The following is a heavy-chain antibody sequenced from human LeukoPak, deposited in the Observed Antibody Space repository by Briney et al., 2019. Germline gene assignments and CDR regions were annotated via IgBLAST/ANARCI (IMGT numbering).Heavy chain of an antibody. CDR2: IYYSGST. CDR3: ARVPSLRKFDP. V-gene: IGHV4-59*01. J-gene: IGHJ5*02. CDR1: GGSISSYY. Sequence: SETLSLTCTVSGGSISSYYWSWIRQPPGKGLEWIGYIYYSGSTNYNSSLKSRIIISVDTSKNQFSLKLSSVTAADTAVYYCARVPSLRKFDPWGQGTLVTVSS.